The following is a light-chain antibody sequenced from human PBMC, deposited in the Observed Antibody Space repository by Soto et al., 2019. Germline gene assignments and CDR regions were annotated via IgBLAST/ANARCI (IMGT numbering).Light chain of an antibody. CDR2: DAS. CDR3: QQRNQWPPVT. J-gene: IGKJ4*01. CDR1: QSVSNS. V-gene: IGKV3-11*01. Sequence: ESVLTQSPSSLSLSAGERATLSCRASQSVSNSLAWYQQKPGQAPRLLIYDASNRSNGVPTRFSGSGSGTDYTLIISTREPQDFAVYYCQQRNQWPPVTFGGGTRVEIK.